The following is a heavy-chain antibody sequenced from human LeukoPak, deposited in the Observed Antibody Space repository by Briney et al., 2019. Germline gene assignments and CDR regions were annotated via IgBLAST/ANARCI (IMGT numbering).Heavy chain of an antibody. CDR3: ASLLVYAMGFDY. Sequence: SETLSLTCTVSGGSISSDDDYWSWTRQPPGKGLEWIGYIYYSGTTYYNPSLKSRVTISIDTSKNQFSLKLSSVTAADTAVYYCASLLVYAMGFDYWGQGTLVTVSS. D-gene: IGHD2-8*01. J-gene: IGHJ4*02. CDR1: GGSISSDDDY. V-gene: IGHV4-30-4*01. CDR2: IYYSGTT.